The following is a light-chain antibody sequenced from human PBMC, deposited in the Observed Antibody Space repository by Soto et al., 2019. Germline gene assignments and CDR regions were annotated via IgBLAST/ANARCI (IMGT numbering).Light chain of an antibody. CDR3: QQRSTPLT. J-gene: IGKJ4*01. CDR2: DAS. Sequence: EIILTQSPATLSLSPGERVTLSCRASQSVSSYLAWYQHKPGQAPRLLIYDASTRATGIPARFSGSGSGTDFTLTISSLEPEDFAVYYCQQRSTPLTFGGGTKVEIK. CDR1: QSVSSY. V-gene: IGKV3-11*01.